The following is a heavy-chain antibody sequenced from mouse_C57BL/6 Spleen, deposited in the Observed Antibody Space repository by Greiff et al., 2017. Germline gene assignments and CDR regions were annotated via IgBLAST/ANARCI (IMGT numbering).Heavy chain of an antibody. Sequence: VQLQQSGPELVQPGASVKISCKASGYTFTDYYMNWVKQSHGKSLEWIGDINPNNGGTSYNQKFKGKATLTVDKSSSTAYMELRSLTSEDSAVYYCARYDGYSPFAYWGQGTLVTVSA. CDR2: INPNNGGT. V-gene: IGHV1-26*01. CDR1: GYTFTDYY. J-gene: IGHJ3*01. D-gene: IGHD2-3*01. CDR3: ARYDGYSPFAY.